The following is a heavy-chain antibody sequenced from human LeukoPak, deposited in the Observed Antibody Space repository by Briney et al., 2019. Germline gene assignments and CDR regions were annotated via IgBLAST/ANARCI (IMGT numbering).Heavy chain of an antibody. Sequence: ASVKVSCKASGYTFTGYYMHWVRQAPGQGLEWMGWINPNSGGTNYAQKLQGRVTMTTDTSTSTAYMELRSLRSDDTAVYYCARLYYDFWSGHRFDPWGQGTLVTVSS. V-gene: IGHV1-2*02. D-gene: IGHD3-3*01. CDR2: INPNSGGT. J-gene: IGHJ5*02. CDR1: GYTFTGYY. CDR3: ARLYYDFWSGHRFDP.